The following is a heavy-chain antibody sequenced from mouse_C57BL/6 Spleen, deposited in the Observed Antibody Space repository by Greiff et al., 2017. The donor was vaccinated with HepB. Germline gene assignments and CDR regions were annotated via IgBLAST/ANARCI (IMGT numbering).Heavy chain of an antibody. J-gene: IGHJ2*01. Sequence: VQLQESGAELARPGASVKLSCKASGYTFTSYGISWVKQRTGQGLEWIGEIYPRSGNTYYNEKFKGKATLTADKSSSTAYMELRSLTSEDSAVYFCARLNYYGSSYRYFDYWGQGTTLTVSS. CDR3: ARLNYYGSSYRYFDY. V-gene: IGHV1-81*01. CDR1: GYTFTSYG. D-gene: IGHD1-1*01. CDR2: IYPRSGNT.